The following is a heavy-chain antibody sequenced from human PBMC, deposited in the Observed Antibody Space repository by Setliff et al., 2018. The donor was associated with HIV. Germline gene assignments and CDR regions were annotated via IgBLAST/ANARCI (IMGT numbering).Heavy chain of an antibody. J-gene: IGHJ5*02. D-gene: IGHD6-19*01. CDR3: STASSGWHWGWFDP. CDR2: FDPEDGET. CDR1: GYTLTELS. V-gene: IGHV1-24*01. Sequence: ASVKVSCKVSGYTLTELSMHWVRQAPGKGLEWMGGFDPEDGETIYAQKFQGRVTMTEDTSTDTAYMELSSLRSEDTAVYYCSTASSGWHWGWFDPWGQGTLATVSS.